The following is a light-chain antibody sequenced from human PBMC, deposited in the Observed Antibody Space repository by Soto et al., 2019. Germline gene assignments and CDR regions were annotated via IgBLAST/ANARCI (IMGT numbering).Light chain of an antibody. V-gene: IGKV2-28*01. CDR1: QSLLHSNVYNY. Sequence: IVMTQYTLSLPVTPGEPACISCRSSQSLLHSNVYNYLDWYLQKPGQSPQLLIYLGSNRASGVPDRFSGSGSGTDFTLKISRVEAEDVGVYYCMQPLQSWTFGQGTKVDIK. J-gene: IGKJ1*01. CDR2: LGS. CDR3: MQPLQSWT.